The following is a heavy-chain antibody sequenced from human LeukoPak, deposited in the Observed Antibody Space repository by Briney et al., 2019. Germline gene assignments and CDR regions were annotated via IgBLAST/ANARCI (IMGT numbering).Heavy chain of an antibody. D-gene: IGHD2-8*02. J-gene: IGHJ5*02. CDR2: INPNSGGT. CDR1: GYTSTGYY. Sequence: ASVKVSCKASGYTSTGYYMHWVRQAPGQGLEWLGRINPNSGGTNYAQKFQGRVTMTRDTPISTAYMELSRLRSDDTAVYYCARDLSGAADNWFDPWGQGTLVTVSS. V-gene: IGHV1-2*06. CDR3: ARDLSGAADNWFDP.